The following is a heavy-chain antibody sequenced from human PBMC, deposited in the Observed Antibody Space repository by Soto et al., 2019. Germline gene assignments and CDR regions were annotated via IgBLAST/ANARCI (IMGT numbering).Heavy chain of an antibody. CDR1: GGSISSGGYS. CDR2: IYHSGST. CDR3: ARGSIFMVRCVPYYYGMDV. D-gene: IGHD3-10*01. Sequence: SETLSLTCAVSGGSISSGGYSWSWIRQPPGKGLEWIGYIYHSGSTYYNPSLKSRVTISVDRSKNQFSLKLSSVTAADTAVYYCARGSIFMVRCVPYYYGMDVWGQRTTVTVSS. V-gene: IGHV4-30-2*01. J-gene: IGHJ6*02.